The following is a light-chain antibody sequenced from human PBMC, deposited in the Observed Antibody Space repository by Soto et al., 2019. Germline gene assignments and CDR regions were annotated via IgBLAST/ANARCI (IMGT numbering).Light chain of an antibody. CDR2: GAS. J-gene: IGKJ4*01. CDR1: ESIFSK. CDR3: QQYNKWPPT. Sequence: EVVMTQFPATLSVSPGERATLSCRASESIFSKLAWHQQKVGQTPRLVIFGASTRATGIPDRFSGSESGTDFTLTISSLQSEDFGIYYCQQYNKWPPTFGGGTKVEI. V-gene: IGKV3-15*01.